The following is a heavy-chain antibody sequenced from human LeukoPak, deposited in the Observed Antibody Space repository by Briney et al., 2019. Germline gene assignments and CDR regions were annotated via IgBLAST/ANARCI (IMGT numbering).Heavy chain of an antibody. CDR3: ARAYSSGWYNWFDP. D-gene: IGHD6-19*01. CDR2: INHSGST. J-gene: IGHJ5*02. Sequence: SETLSLTCTVSGVSISSYYWSWIRQPPGKGLEWIGEINHSGSTNYNPSLKSRVTISVDTSKNQFSLKLSSVTAADTAVYYCARAYSSGWYNWFDPWGQGTLVTVSS. CDR1: GVSISSYY. V-gene: IGHV4-34*01.